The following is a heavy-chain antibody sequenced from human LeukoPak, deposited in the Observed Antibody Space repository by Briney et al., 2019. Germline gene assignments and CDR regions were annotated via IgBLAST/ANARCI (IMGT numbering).Heavy chain of an antibody. D-gene: IGHD3-22*01. V-gene: IGHV3-21*01. CDR1: GFTFSSYE. CDR2: ISSSSSYI. CDR3: ARVPTAPRHYYDSSGYYSYYYYYMDV. Sequence: PGGSLRLSCAASGFTFSSYEMNWVRQAPGKGLEWVSSISSSSSYIYYADSVKGRFTISRDNAKNSLYLQMNSLRAEDTAVYYCARVPTAPRHYYDSSGYYSYYYYYMDVWGKGTTVTVSS. J-gene: IGHJ6*03.